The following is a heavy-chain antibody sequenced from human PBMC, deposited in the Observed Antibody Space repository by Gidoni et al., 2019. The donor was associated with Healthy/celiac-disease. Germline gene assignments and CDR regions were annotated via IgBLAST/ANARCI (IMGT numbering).Heavy chain of an antibody. V-gene: IGHV4-39*07. CDR3: ARDRTLFRDGYTYYFDY. Sequence: QLQLQESGPGLVKPSEPLSLTCTVSGGSISSSSYYWGWIRQPPGKGLEWIGSIYYSGSTYYNPSLKSRVTISVDTSKNQFSLKLSSVTAADTAVYYCARDRTLFRDGYTYYFDYWGQGTLVTVSS. CDR2: IYYSGST. D-gene: IGHD5-12*01. J-gene: IGHJ4*02. CDR1: GGSISSSSYY.